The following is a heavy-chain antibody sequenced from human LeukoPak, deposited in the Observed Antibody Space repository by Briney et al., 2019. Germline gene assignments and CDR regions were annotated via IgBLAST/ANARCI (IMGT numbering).Heavy chain of an antibody. CDR3: AREASYSGSWWYFDH. CDR1: GFTFSSYA. CDR2: IYNGGSA. V-gene: IGHV3-66*01. J-gene: IGHJ4*02. Sequence: GGSLRLSCAASGFTFSSYAMSWVRQAPGKGLEWVSVIYNGGSANYADSVKGRFTISRDNSKNKVYLQMNSLRVEDTAVYYCAREASYSGSWWYFDHWGQGTLVTVSS. D-gene: IGHD6-13*01.